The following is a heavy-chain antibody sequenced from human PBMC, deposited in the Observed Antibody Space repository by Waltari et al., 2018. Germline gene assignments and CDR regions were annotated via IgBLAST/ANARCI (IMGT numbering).Heavy chain of an antibody. CDR3: AKEIDVLTGCYEDY. J-gene: IGHJ4*02. V-gene: IGHV3-23*04. CDR2: ISGSGGTT. D-gene: IGHD3-9*01. Sequence: EVQLVESGGGLGQPGGSLRLSCVASGFTFSSYAMSWVRQAPGKGLEWVSRISGSGGTTYYADSVKGRFTISRDNSKNTLYLQMNSLRVEDTAVYYCAKEIDVLTGCYEDYWGQGTLVTVSS. CDR1: GFTFSSYA.